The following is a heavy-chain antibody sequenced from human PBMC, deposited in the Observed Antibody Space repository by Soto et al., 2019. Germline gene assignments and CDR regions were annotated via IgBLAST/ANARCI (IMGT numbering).Heavy chain of an antibody. Sequence: GESLKISSKASGYSFTSYLTGCVRQMPGKGLEWVGIIYPGDSYTRYSPSFQGKVTISADKSISTAYLQWSSLKASDTAMYYCARQPAAIKQDAFDIWRQGTMVTVSS. CDR2: IYPGDSYT. CDR3: ARQPAAIKQDAFDI. D-gene: IGHD2-2*02. CDR1: GYSFTSYL. J-gene: IGHJ3*02. V-gene: IGHV5-51*01.